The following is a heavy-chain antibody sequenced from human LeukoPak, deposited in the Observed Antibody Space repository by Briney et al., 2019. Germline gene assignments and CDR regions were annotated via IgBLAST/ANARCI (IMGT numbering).Heavy chain of an antibody. CDR2: IYYSGST. J-gene: IGHJ4*02. Sequence: SETLSLTCTVSGGSISGSHYYWGWIRQPPGKGLEWIGRIYYSGSTYYNPSLKSRVSISVDTSKGQFSLKLRSLTAADTAVYYCAILPASDTFYYDTSGYYRPGVHWGQGTLVTVSS. CDR3: AILPASDTFYYDTSGYYRPGVH. V-gene: IGHV4-39*07. CDR1: GGSISGSHYY. D-gene: IGHD3-22*01.